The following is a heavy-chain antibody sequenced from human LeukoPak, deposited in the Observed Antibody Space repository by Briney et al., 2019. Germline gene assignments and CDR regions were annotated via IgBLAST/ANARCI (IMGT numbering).Heavy chain of an antibody. CDR3: ARVRGLRFLESLPDAFDI. Sequence: ASVKVSCKASGYTFTSYGISWVRQAPGQGLEWMGWISAYNGNTNYAQKLQGRVTMTTDTSTSTAYMELRSLRSDDTAVYYCARVRGLRFLESLPDAFDIWGQGTMVTVSS. V-gene: IGHV1-18*01. CDR2: ISAYNGNT. J-gene: IGHJ3*02. D-gene: IGHD3-3*01. CDR1: GYTFTSYG.